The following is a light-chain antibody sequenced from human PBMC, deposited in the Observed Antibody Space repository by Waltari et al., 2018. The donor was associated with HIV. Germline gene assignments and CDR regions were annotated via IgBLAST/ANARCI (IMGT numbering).Light chain of an antibody. Sequence: QSVLTQPPSASGTPGQSVTISCSGSNSNIGDYPVNWYHQVPGTAPKLVIYANNQRPAGVPARFAGSQSGTSASLAISGLRSEEEGYYYCAAWDDTLYGLFGGGTKLTVL. CDR1: NSNIGDYP. J-gene: IGLJ2*01. CDR2: ANN. V-gene: IGLV1-44*01. CDR3: AAWDDTLYGL.